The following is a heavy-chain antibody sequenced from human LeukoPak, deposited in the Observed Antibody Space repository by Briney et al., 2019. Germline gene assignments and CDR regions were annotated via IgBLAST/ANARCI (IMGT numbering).Heavy chain of an antibody. CDR1: GFTFSDYY. Sequence: GGSPRLSCAASGFTFSDYYMSWIRQAPGKGLEWVSYISSSSSYTNYADSVKGRFTISRDNAKNSLYLQMNSLRAEDTAVYYCARSKFGDAFDIWGQGTMVTVSS. CDR2: ISSSSSYT. CDR3: ARSKFGDAFDI. V-gene: IGHV3-11*06. J-gene: IGHJ3*02. D-gene: IGHD3-16*01.